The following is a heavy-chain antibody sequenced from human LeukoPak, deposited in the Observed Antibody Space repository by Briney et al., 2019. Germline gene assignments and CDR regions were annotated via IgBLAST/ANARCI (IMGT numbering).Heavy chain of an antibody. D-gene: IGHD4-17*01. CDR2: IGGSSSSL. Sequence: GGSLRLSCATSGFTFSIYSMNWVRQAPGKGLEWVSSIGGSSSSLYYAESVKGRFTISRDNARNSLYLQMDSLRAEDTAVYYCAKEAGQDYGALDAFDVWGQGTMVTVSS. CDR1: GFTFSIYS. V-gene: IGHV3-21*01. CDR3: AKEAGQDYGALDAFDV. J-gene: IGHJ3*01.